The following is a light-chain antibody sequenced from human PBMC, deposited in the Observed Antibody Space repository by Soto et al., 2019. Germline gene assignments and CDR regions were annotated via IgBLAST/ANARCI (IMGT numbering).Light chain of an antibody. CDR1: RSINEW. CDR2: EAS. V-gene: IGKV1-5*01. J-gene: IGKJ2*01. Sequence: DIQLTQSASTLSASVGDRVTITCRASRSINEWLAWYQKKPGKAPKLLIYEASKLESGVPSRFSGSGSGTEFTLTISSLHPDDLATYYCQETNYYVFGQGTQVEIK. CDR3: QETNYYV.